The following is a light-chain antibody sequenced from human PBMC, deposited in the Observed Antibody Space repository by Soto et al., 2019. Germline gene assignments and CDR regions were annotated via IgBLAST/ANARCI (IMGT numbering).Light chain of an antibody. V-gene: IGKV3D-20*01. Sequence: EIVLTQSPATLSLSPGERATLSCGASQRVSSSYLAWYQQKTGLAPRLLIYDASSRATGIPDRFSGSGSGTDFTITISRLEAEEFAVYYCQQYGRSPSFGGGTKVEIK. J-gene: IGKJ4*01. CDR3: QQYGRSPS. CDR1: QRVSSSY. CDR2: DAS.